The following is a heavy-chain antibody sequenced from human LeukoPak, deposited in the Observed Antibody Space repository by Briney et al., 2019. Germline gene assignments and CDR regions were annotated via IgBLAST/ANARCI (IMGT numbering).Heavy chain of an antibody. J-gene: IGHJ4*02. Sequence: SETLSLTCTVSGGSISSYYWSWIRQPPGKGLEWIGYIYYSGSTNYNSSLKSRVTISVDASKNQFSLKLSSVTAADTAVYYCAREPYDSSGTFDYWGQGTLVTASS. CDR1: GGSISSYY. CDR2: IYYSGST. V-gene: IGHV4-59*01. CDR3: AREPYDSSGTFDY. D-gene: IGHD3-22*01.